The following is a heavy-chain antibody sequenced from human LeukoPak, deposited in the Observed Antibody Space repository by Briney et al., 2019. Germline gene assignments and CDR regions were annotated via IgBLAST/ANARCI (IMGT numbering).Heavy chain of an antibody. CDR3: ARGSGDY. J-gene: IGHJ4*02. V-gene: IGHV1-46*01. CDR1: GYTLTYCY. CDR2: INPSGGST. Sequence: ASVKVSCKASGYTLTYCYMHWVRQAPGQGLEWMGFINPSGGSTFYAQKFQGRVTMTRDTSTSTVYMELSSLRSEDTAVYYCARGSGDYWGQGTLVTVSS. D-gene: IGHD7-27*01.